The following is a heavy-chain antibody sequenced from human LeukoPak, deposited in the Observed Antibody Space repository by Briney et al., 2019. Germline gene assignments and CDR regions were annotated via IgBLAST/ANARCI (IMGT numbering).Heavy chain of an antibody. CDR3: ASPLLNYYDSSGYYLDY. V-gene: IGHV3-21*01. J-gene: IGHJ4*02. Sequence: GGSLRLSCAASGFTFSSYSMNWVRQAPGKGLEWVSSISSSSSYIYYADSVKGRFTISIDNAKNSLYLQMNSLRAEDTAVYYCASPLLNYYDSSGYYLDYWGQGTLVTVSS. CDR2: ISSSSSYI. D-gene: IGHD3-22*01. CDR1: GFTFSSYS.